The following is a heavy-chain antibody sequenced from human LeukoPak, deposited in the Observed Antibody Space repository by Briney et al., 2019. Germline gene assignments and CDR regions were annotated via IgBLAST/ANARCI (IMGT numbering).Heavy chain of an antibody. CDR1: GFTFSSYS. J-gene: IGHJ4*02. CDR3: ARDHMVRGVTALYYFDY. D-gene: IGHD3-10*01. Sequence: PVGSLRLSCAASGFTFSSYSMNWVRQAPGKGLEWVSSISSTSSYIYYAGSVKGRFTISRDNAKNSLYLQMNSLRAEDTAVYYCARDHMVRGVTALYYFDYWGQGTLVTVSS. V-gene: IGHV3-21*01. CDR2: ISSTSSYI.